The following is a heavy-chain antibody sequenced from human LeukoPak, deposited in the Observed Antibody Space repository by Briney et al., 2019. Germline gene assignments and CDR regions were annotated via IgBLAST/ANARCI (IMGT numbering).Heavy chain of an antibody. D-gene: IGHD2-21*01. J-gene: IGHJ6*02. CDR1: GFTFSDYY. CDR3: ARRLMSHYGMDV. V-gene: IGHV3-11*03. Sequence: GGSLRLSCAASGFTFSDYYMSWIRQAPGKGLEWVSYISSSSSSTNYADSVKGRFTIFRDNAKNSLYLQMNSLSAEDTAVYYCARRLMSHYGMDVWGQGTTVTVSS. CDR2: ISSSSSST.